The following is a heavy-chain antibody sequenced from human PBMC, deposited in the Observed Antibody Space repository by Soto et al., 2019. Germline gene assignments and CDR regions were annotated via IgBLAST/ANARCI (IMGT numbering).Heavy chain of an antibody. CDR1: GGSLSGYY. Sequence: QVQLQQWGAGLLKPSETLSLNCAVNGGSLSGYYWSWIRQPPGKGLEWIGEIKDGGRTNYSPSLKSRATISSDTSNNQFSLRLYSVTAADAAVYYCARGQEGVVATHWDQGTLVTVSS. CDR3: ARGQEGVVATH. V-gene: IGHV4-34*01. CDR2: IKDGGRT. J-gene: IGHJ4*02. D-gene: IGHD5-12*01.